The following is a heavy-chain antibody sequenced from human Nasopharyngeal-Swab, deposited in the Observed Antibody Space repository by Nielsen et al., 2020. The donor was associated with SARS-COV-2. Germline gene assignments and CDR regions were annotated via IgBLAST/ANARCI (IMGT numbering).Heavy chain of an antibody. J-gene: IGHJ2*01. CDR2: INHSGST. V-gene: IGHV4-34*01. CDR1: GGSFSGYY. D-gene: IGHD3-10*01. CDR3: ARVPGFWYFDL. Sequence: SETLSLTCAVYGGSFSGYYWSWIRQPPGKGLEWIWEINHSGSTNYNPSLKSRVTISVDTSKNQFSLKLSSVTAADTAVYYCARVPGFWYFDLWGRGTLVTVSS.